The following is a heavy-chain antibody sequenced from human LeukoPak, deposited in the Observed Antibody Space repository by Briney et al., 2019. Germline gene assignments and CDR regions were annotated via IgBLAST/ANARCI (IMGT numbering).Heavy chain of an antibody. Sequence: SETLSLTCTVSGGSISSSSYYWGWIRQPPGKGLEWIGSIYYSGSTYYNPSLKSRVTISVDTSKNRFSLKLSSVTAADTAVYYCARRKDGYSFDYWGQGTLVTVSS. CDR2: IYYSGST. J-gene: IGHJ4*02. CDR1: GGSISSSSYY. V-gene: IGHV4-39*01. CDR3: ARRKDGYSFDY. D-gene: IGHD3-22*01.